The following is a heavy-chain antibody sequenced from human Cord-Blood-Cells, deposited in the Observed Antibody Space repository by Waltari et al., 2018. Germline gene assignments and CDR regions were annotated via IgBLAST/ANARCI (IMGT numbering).Heavy chain of an antibody. CDR3: ARARIAARDAFDI. J-gene: IGHJ3*02. CDR2: INPTSGGT. CDR1: GYTFTGYY. Sequence: QVQLVQSGAEVKKPGASVKVSCKASGYTFTGYYMHWVRQAPGQGLEWMGGINPTSGGTNDAQKVQGRFTMTRDTSISTAYMELSRLRSDDTAVYYCARARIAARDAFDIWGQGTMVTVSS. V-gene: IGHV1-2*02. D-gene: IGHD6-6*01.